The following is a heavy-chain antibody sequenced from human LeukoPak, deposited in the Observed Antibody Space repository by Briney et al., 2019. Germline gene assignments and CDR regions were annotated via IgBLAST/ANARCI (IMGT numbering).Heavy chain of an antibody. CDR1: NGSISSYY. CDR3: ARDRGPYDSSGYLGY. CDR2: IYYSGST. Sequence: SETLSLTCTVSNGSISSYYWSWIRQPPGRGLEWIGYIYYSGSTNYNPSLKSRVTISVDTSKNQFSLKLSSVTAADTAVYYCARDRGPYDSSGYLGYWGQGTLVTVSS. D-gene: IGHD3-22*01. V-gene: IGHV4-59*01. J-gene: IGHJ4*02.